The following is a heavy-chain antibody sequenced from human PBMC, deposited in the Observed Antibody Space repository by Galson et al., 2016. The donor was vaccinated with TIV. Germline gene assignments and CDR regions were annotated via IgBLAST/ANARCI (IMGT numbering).Heavy chain of an antibody. V-gene: IGHV5-51*03. J-gene: IGHJ4*02. D-gene: IGHD6-19*01. Sequence: SGAEVKKPGESLKVSCKGSGYRFTTYWVAWVRQMPGKGLEYMGIIFPGDSDTRYSKSFQGHVTISADKSLTTAYLQWSSLKASDTAIYYFASGTSSAVADYWGQGTLVTVSS. CDR2: IFPGDSDT. CDR3: ASGTSSAVADY. CDR1: GYRFTTYW.